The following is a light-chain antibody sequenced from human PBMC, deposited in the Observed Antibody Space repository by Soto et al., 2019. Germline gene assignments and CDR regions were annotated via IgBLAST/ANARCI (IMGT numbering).Light chain of an antibody. CDR3: QQSYT. V-gene: IGKV3-15*01. CDR1: QSISNN. CDR2: GAS. Sequence: ELVMTQSPVTLSASPGERATLSCRASQSISNNLAWHQQKPGQAPRLLIYGASTRATGIPARFSGSGSGTEFTLTISSLQSEDFAIYYCQQSYTFGQGTKLEIK. J-gene: IGKJ2*01.